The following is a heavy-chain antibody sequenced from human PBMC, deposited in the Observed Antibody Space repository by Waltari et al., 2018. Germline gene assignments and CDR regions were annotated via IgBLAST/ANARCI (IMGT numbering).Heavy chain of an antibody. Sequence: QVQLQQWGAGLLKPSETLSLTCAVYGGSFSGYYWSWIRQPPGKGLEWYGEINHSGSTHYNPSLRCRVTISVDTSKNQFSLKLSSVTAADTAVYYCARGEVVVITGWFDPWGQGTLVTVSS. V-gene: IGHV4-34*01. D-gene: IGHD3-22*01. CDR2: INHSGST. CDR3: ARGEVVVITGWFDP. CDR1: GGSFSGYY. J-gene: IGHJ5*02.